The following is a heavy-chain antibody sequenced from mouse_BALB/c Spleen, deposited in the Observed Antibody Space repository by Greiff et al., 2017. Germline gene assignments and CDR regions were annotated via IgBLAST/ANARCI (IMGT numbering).Heavy chain of an antibody. CDR2: IYPGDGDT. J-gene: IGHJ2*01. CDR3: ARGEGITTVGYFDY. CDR1: GYAFSSSW. V-gene: IGHV1-82*01. Sequence: VQLQQSGPELVKPGASVKISCKASGYAFSSSWMNWVKQRPGQGLEWIGRIYPGDGDTNYNGKFKGKATLTADKSSSTAYMQLSSLTSVDSAVYFCARGEGITTVGYFDYGGQGTTLTVSS. D-gene: IGHD1-1*01.